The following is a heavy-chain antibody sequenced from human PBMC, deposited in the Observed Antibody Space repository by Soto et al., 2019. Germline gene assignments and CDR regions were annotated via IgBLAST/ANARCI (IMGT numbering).Heavy chain of an antibody. Sequence: ESGGGLVQPGGSLRLSCAASGFPFSNYEMNWVRQAPGKGLEWVSYISGSGATRYYADSVKGRFTISRDNAKNSLHLQMNSLRAEDTAVYYCAREGPRSTSAWYSYWGQGTLVTVSS. J-gene: IGHJ4*02. V-gene: IGHV3-48*03. CDR3: AREGPRSTSAWYSY. D-gene: IGHD2-2*01. CDR2: ISGSGATR. CDR1: GFPFSNYE.